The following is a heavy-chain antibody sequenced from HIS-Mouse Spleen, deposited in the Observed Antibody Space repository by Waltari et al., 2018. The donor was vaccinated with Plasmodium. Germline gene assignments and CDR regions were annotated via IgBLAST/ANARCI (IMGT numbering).Heavy chain of an antibody. J-gene: IGHJ1*01. CDR3: ARVLGYKAAAGTFVEYFQH. CDR2: INPNSAGT. CDR1: GYTFTGYY. Sequence: QVQLVQSGAEVKKPGASVKVSCKVSGYTFTGYYMHWVRQAPGQGLEWMGWINPNSAGTNYAQKFQGRVTMTRDTSISTAYMELSRLRSDDTAVYYCARVLGYKAAAGTFVEYFQHWGQGTLVTVSS. D-gene: IGHD6-13*01. V-gene: IGHV1-2*02.